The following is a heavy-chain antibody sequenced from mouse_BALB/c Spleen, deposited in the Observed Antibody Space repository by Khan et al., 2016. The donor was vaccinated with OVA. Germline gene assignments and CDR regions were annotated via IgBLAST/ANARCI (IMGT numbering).Heavy chain of an antibody. Sequence: EVQLQESGPGLMKPSQSLSLTCTVTGYSITSDYAWDWIRQFPGNKLEWMGYISYGGSTSYNPSLKSRISIPRDTSKTQFFLQLNSVTTEDTATYYCARKNYYGYAMDYWGQGTSVTVSS. V-gene: IGHV3-2*02. D-gene: IGHD1-1*01. J-gene: IGHJ4*01. CDR3: ARKNYYGYAMDY. CDR2: ISYGGST. CDR1: GYSITSDYA.